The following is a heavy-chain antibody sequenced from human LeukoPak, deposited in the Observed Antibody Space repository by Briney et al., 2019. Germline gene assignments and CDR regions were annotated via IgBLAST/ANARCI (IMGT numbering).Heavy chain of an antibody. Sequence: PGGSLRLSCAASGFTFRNYWMSWVRQAPGKGLDWVANIKQDGSEKYYVDSVKGRLTISRDNAKNTLYLQMNSLRAEDTAVYYCARGWLPSSSSLFYYYCYGIDVWGQGTTVTVSS. J-gene: IGHJ6*02. V-gene: IGHV3-7*01. CDR2: IKQDGSEK. CDR3: ARGWLPSSSSLFYYYCYGIDV. CDR1: GFTFRNYW. D-gene: IGHD6-6*01.